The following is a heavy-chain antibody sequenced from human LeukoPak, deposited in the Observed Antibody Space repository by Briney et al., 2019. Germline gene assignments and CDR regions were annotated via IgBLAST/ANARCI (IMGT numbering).Heavy chain of an antibody. D-gene: IGHD1-14*01. J-gene: IGHJ6*02. V-gene: IGHV3-33*01. CDR3: ARADRRGTGPGYYYYGMDV. CDR2: IWYDGSNK. Sequence: PGRSLRLSCAASGFTFSSYGMHWVRQAPGKGLEWVAVIWYDGSNKYYADSVKGRFTISRDNSKNTLYLQMNSLRAEDTAVYYCARADRRGTGPGYYYYGMDVWGQGTTVTVSS. CDR1: GFTFSSYG.